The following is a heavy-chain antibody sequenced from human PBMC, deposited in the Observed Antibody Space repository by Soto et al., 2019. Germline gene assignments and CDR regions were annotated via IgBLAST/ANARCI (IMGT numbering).Heavy chain of an antibody. V-gene: IGHV4-4*02. CDR1: GASISTNNW. CDR3: AVPGAGDFDY. CDR2: VYHSGST. D-gene: IGHD6-13*01. J-gene: IGHJ4*02. Sequence: LSLTCAVSGASISTNNWLSWVRQPPGKGLEWIGEVYHSGSTNCNPSLKSRVTISIDKSKNQFSLRLTSMTAADTAVYYCAVPGAGDFDYWSQGTLVTVSS.